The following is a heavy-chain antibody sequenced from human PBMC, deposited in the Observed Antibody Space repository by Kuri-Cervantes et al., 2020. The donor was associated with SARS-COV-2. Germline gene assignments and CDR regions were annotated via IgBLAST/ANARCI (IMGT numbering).Heavy chain of an antibody. Sequence: GGSLRLSCAASGLTFRSYSMNWVRQSPGKGLEWVASINSDSRYIYYAGSVKGRFTISRDNAKNSLYLEMNSLRAEDTAVYYCARDGGYCTLTTCYSYWYFDLWGRGTLVTVSS. D-gene: IGHD2-2*01. CDR3: ARDGGYCTLTTCYSYWYFDL. CDR2: INSDSRYI. CDR1: GLTFRSYS. J-gene: IGHJ2*01. V-gene: IGHV3-21*01.